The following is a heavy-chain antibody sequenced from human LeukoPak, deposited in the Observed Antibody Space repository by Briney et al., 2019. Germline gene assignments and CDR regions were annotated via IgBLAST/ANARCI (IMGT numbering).Heavy chain of an antibody. CDR3: ARARSGYDFDY. CDR2: IRSKAYGGTT. CDR1: GFTFGDYA. D-gene: IGHD5-12*01. V-gene: IGHV3-49*04. J-gene: IGHJ4*02. Sequence: PGGSLRLSCTASGFTFGDYAMSWVRQAPGKGLEWVGFIRSKAYGGTTEYAASVKGRFTISRDDSKSIAYLQMNSLRAEDTAVYYCARARSGYDFDYWGQGTLVTVSS.